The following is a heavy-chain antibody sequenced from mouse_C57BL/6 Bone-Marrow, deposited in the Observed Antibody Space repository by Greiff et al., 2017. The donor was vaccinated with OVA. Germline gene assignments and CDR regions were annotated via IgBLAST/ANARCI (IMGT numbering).Heavy chain of an antibody. D-gene: IGHD2-2*01. CDR1: GFSLSTYGMG. V-gene: IGHV8-8*01. J-gene: IGHJ2*01. Sequence: QVTLKESGPGILQPSQTLSLTCSFSGFSLSTYGMGVGWIRQPSGQGLEWLAHIWWDDDKYYNPALKRRLTISKATSKNQGIHMIANVDTADTATYYCAQIAPIYYGYDRALFDYWGQGTTLTVSS. CDR2: IWWDDDK. CDR3: AQIAPIYYGYDRALFDY.